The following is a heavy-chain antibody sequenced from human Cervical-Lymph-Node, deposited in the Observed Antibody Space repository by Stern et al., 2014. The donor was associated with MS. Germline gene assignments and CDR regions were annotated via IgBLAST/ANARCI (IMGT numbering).Heavy chain of an antibody. CDR3: ARVFLSHPYSGSYYLDY. V-gene: IGHV3-48*01. CDR2: ISSSSSTI. CDR1: GFTFSSYS. D-gene: IGHD1-26*01. Sequence: EVQLVESGGGLVQPGGSLRLSCAASGFTFSSYSMNWVRQAPGKGLEWVSYISSSSSTIYYADSVKGRFTISRDNAKNSLYLQMNSLRAEDTAVYYCARVFLSHPYSGSYYLDYWGQGTLVTVSS. J-gene: IGHJ4*02.